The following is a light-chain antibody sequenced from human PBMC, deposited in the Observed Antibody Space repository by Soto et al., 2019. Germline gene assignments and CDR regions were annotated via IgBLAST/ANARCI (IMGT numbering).Light chain of an antibody. V-gene: IGLV2-14*01. CDR1: SSDVGGYNY. Sequence: QSALTQPASVSGSPGQSITISCTGTSSDVGGYNYVSWYQQHPGKAPKLIICDVSNRPSGVSRRFSGSKSGTTASLTISGLPAEEEADYCCGSSTSHIPPYVFGTGTKLTVL. CDR2: DVS. CDR3: GSSTSHIPPYV. J-gene: IGLJ1*01.